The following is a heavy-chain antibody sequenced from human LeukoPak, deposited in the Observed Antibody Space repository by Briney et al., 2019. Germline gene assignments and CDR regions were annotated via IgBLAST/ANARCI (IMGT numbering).Heavy chain of an antibody. CDR1: GGFISSGGYS. Sequence: SETLSLTCAVSGGFISSGGYSWSWIRQPPGKGLEWIGYIYHSGSTYYNPSLKSRVTISVDRSKNQFSLKLSSVTAADTAVYYCARVSEVVRGVGWFDPWGQGTLVTVSS. J-gene: IGHJ5*02. V-gene: IGHV4-30-2*01. CDR3: ARVSEVVRGVGWFDP. CDR2: IYHSGST. D-gene: IGHD4-23*01.